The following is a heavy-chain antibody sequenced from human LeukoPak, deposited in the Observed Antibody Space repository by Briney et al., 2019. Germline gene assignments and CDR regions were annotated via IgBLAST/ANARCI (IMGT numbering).Heavy chain of an antibody. Sequence: PGGSLRLSCQASGFTFSNYAMSWVRQAPGKGLEWVAVISYDGSNKYYADSVKGRFTISRDNSKNTLYLQMNSLRAEDTAVYYCARDPGNSWGQGTLVTVSS. D-gene: IGHD2/OR15-2a*01. V-gene: IGHV3-30*04. CDR3: ARDPGNS. CDR1: GFTFSNYA. J-gene: IGHJ4*02. CDR2: ISYDGSNK.